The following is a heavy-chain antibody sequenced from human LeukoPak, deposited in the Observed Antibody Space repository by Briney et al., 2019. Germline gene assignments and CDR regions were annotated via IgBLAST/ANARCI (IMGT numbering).Heavy chain of an antibody. J-gene: IGHJ4*02. CDR1: GFTFSSYA. CDR2: ISYDGSNK. CDR3: ARDRQQLVLDY. D-gene: IGHD6-13*01. Sequence: GGSLRLSCAASGFTFSSYAMHWVRQAPGKGLEWVAVISYDGSNKYYADSVKGRFTISRDNAKNSLYLQMNSLRAEDTAVYYCARDRQQLVLDYWGQGTLVTVSS. V-gene: IGHV3-30-3*01.